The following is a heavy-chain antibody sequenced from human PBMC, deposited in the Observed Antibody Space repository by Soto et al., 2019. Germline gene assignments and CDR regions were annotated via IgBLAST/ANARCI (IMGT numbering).Heavy chain of an antibody. CDR3: AVGYCSSTSCYAPRLYYYGMDV. V-gene: IGHV3-13*04. D-gene: IGHD2-2*01. Sequence: GGSLRLSCAASGFTFSSYDMHWVRQATGKGLKWVSAIGTAGDTYYPDSVKGRFTISRDNSKNTLYLQMNSLRAEDTAVYYCAVGYCSSTSCYAPRLYYYGMDVWGQGTTVTVSS. CDR1: GFTFSSYD. CDR2: IGTAGDT. J-gene: IGHJ6*02.